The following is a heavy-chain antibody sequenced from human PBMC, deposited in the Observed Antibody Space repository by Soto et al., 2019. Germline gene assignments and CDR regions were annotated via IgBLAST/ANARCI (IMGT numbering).Heavy chain of an antibody. V-gene: IGHV3-15*07. J-gene: IGHJ4*02. D-gene: IGHD5-18*01. Sequence: PGGSLRLSCAVSGVTLTNVWMNWVLQAPGKGPEWVGRIKSKTDGGTTGYAAPVKGRFTISRDDSENTLYLQMNSLKTEDTAVYYCSHGYYQYFDSWGQGTLVTVSS. CDR1: GVTLTNVW. CDR2: IKSKTDGGTT. CDR3: SHGYYQYFDS.